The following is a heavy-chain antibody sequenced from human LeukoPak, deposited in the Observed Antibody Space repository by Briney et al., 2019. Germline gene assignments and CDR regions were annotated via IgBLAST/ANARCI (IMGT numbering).Heavy chain of an antibody. D-gene: IGHD4-17*01. Sequence: PSETLSLTCTVSGGSISSGGYYWSWIRQHPGKGLKWIGYIYYSGSTYYSPSLMSRVTISVDTSKNQFSLKLSSVTAADTAVYYCARHIGSTVTTDWGQGTLVTVSS. CDR2: IYYSGST. CDR3: ARHIGSTVTTD. CDR1: GGSISSGGYY. J-gene: IGHJ4*02. V-gene: IGHV4-31*03.